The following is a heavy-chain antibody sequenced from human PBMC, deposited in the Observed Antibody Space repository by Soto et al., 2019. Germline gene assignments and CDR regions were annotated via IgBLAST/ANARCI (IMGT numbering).Heavy chain of an antibody. CDR3: ARDRQWLIKSYYGMDV. V-gene: IGHV3-30-3*01. Sequence: PGGSLRLSCAASGFTFSSYAMHWVRQAPGKGLEWVAVISYDGSNKYYADSVKGRFTISRDNSKNTLYLQMNSLRAEDTAVYYCARDRQWLIKSYYGMDVWGQGTTVTVSS. J-gene: IGHJ6*01. CDR2: ISYDGSNK. D-gene: IGHD6-19*01. CDR1: GFTFSSYA.